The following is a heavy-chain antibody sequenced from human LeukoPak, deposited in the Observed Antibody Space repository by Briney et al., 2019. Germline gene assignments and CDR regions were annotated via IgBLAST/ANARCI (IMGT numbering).Heavy chain of an antibody. CDR3: ARRYYYDSSGYYD. CDR2: TYYSGST. J-gene: IGHJ4*02. V-gene: IGHV4-39*07. CDR1: GGSISSSSYY. Sequence: SETLSLTCTVSGGSISSSSYYWGWIRQPPGKGLEWIGSTYYSGSTYYNPSLKSRVTISVDTSKNQFSLKPSSVTAADTAVYYCARRYYYDSSGYYDWGQGTLVTVSS. D-gene: IGHD3-22*01.